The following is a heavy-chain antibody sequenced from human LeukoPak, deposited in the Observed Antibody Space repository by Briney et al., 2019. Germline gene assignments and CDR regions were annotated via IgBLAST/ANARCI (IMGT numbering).Heavy chain of an antibody. V-gene: IGHV3-74*01. CDR2: INSDGSIT. Sequence: PGGSLRLSCAASGFTFGGYWMHWVRQAPGKGLVWVSRINSDGSITNYADSVKGRFTISRDNAKNTLYLQMNSLRAEDTAVYYCARPLYESSGYSAYWGQGTLVTVSS. J-gene: IGHJ4*02. CDR1: GFTFGGYW. D-gene: IGHD3-22*01. CDR3: ARPLYESSGYSAY.